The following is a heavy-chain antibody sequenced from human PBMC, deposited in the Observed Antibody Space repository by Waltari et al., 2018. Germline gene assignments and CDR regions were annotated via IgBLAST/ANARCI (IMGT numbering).Heavy chain of an antibody. D-gene: IGHD4-17*01. J-gene: IGHJ4*02. V-gene: IGHV3-49*04. CDR1: GFTFGDYA. CDR3: NYGAAASR. CDR2: IRSKTYGGTT. Sequence: EVQLVESGGGLVQPGRSLRLSCTPSGFTFGDYAMCWVRQAPGKGLEWLGFIRSKTYGGTTEYAASVKGRFTISRDDSKNIAYLQMDSLETEDTAVYFCNYGAAASRWGQGTLVTVSS.